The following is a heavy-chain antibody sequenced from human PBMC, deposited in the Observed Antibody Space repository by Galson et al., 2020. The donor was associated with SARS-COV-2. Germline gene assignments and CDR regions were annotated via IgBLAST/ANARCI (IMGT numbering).Heavy chain of an antibody. CDR1: GGSFSGYY. Sequence: SETLSLTCAVYGGSFSGYYWSWIRQPPGKGLEWIGEINHSGSTNYNPSLKSRVTISVDTSKNQFSLKLSSVTAADTAVYYCARGQEFDYWGQGTLVTVSS. CDR2: INHSGST. J-gene: IGHJ4*02. V-gene: IGHV4-34*01. CDR3: ARGQEFDY.